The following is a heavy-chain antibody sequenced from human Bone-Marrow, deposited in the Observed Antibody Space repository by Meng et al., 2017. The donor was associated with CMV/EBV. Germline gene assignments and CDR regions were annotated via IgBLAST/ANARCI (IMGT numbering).Heavy chain of an antibody. CDR2: IVGSGSST. J-gene: IGHJ4*02. D-gene: IGHD3-22*01. CDR1: GFTFSSYA. Sequence: ASGFTFSSYAMSWVRQAPGKGLEWVSAIVGSGSSTYYADSVKGRFTISGDDSKNTLYLQVNSLRAEDTAVYYCAKERYYDSSGYNDYWGQGTLVTVSS. CDR3: AKERYYDSSGYNDY. V-gene: IGHV3-23*01.